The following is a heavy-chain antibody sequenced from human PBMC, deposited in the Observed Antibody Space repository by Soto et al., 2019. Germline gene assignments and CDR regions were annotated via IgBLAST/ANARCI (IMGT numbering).Heavy chain of an antibody. CDR1: GFTFSNYA. CDR2: ISGSGGKT. D-gene: IGHD2-21*02. CDR3: AKDLVDCGGDCYQTFDY. J-gene: IGHJ4*02. V-gene: IGHV3-23*01. Sequence: PGGSLRLSCAASGFTFSNYAMSWVRQAPGKGLEWVSAISGSGGKTYYADSVKGRFTISRDNSKNTLYLQMNSLRAEDTAVYYCAKDLVDCGGDCYQTFDYWGQGTLVTVSA.